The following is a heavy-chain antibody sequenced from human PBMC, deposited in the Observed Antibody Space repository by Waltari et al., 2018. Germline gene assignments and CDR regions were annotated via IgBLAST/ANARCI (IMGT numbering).Heavy chain of an antibody. Sequence: EVQVVEPGGGLVQPGGSMKLPCATSAFTFSGSTIHWVRQTPGKGLEWIGRIRSKPNKYATRDTASVEGRFTISRDDSENTAYLQMSSLMTEDTAVYYCTGGAVTGTDFWGQGTLVTVSS. V-gene: IGHV3-73*01. CDR2: IRSKPNKYAT. CDR3: TGGAVTGTDF. D-gene: IGHD6-13*01. J-gene: IGHJ4*02. CDR1: AFTFSGST.